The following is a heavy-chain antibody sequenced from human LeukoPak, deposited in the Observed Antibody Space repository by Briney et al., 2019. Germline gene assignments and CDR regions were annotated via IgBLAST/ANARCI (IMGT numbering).Heavy chain of an antibody. CDR2: ISSSGSTI. D-gene: IGHD6-13*01. CDR1: GFTFSSYE. CDR3: ARDRHCSSWYGGVDY. Sequence: GGSLRLSCAASGFTFSSYEMNWVRQAPGKGLEWVSYISSSGSTIYYADSVKGRFTISRDNAKNSLYLQMNSLRAEDTAVYYCARDRHCSSWYGGVDYWGQGTLVTVSS. J-gene: IGHJ4*02. V-gene: IGHV3-48*03.